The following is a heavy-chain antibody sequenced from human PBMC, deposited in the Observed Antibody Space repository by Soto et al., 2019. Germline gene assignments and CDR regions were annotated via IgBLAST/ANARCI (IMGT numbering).Heavy chain of an antibody. V-gene: IGHV3-9*01. J-gene: IGHJ6*02. CDR2: IFWDGNRM. CDR3: TKDINMGGVDV. Sequence: GGCLRLSCGAPGCNLHDNAMHWVRQAPGKGLEWVSGIFWDGNRMDYADSVKGRFFISRDNAKNSLYLQMNSLREDDTALYYCTKDINMGGVDVWGQGTTVTVSS. CDR1: GCNLHDNA. D-gene: IGHD3-10*01.